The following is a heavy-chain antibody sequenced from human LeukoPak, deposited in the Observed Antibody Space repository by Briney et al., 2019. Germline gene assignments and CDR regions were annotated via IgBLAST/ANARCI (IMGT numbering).Heavy chain of an antibody. CDR3: ARLVYGNGWQIDY. Sequence: PSETLSLTCTVSGGSIRTSGNYWSWIRHHPGKGLEWMGCIYCSGTTYDSPSLKSRLTVSVDTSKNQFFLDLTSVTAADTAVYYCARLVYGNGWQIDYWGRGTLVTVSS. D-gene: IGHD2-8*01. V-gene: IGHV4-31*03. CDR2: IYCSGTT. J-gene: IGHJ4*02. CDR1: GGSIRTSGNY.